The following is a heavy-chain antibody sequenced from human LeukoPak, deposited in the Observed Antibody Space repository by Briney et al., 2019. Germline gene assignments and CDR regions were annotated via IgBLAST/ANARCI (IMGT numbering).Heavy chain of an antibody. CDR1: GGTFSSYA. Sequence: SVKVSCKASGGTFSSYAISWVRQAPGQGLEWMGGIIPIFGTANYAQKFQGRVTITTDESTSTAYMELSSLRSEDTAVYYCARDSSSPEGAFDIWGQGTMVTVSS. CDR2: IIPIFGTA. V-gene: IGHV1-69*05. CDR3: ARDSSSPEGAFDI. D-gene: IGHD6-6*01. J-gene: IGHJ3*02.